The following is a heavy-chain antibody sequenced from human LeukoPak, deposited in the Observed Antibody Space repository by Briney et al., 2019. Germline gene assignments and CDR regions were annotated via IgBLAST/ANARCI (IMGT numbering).Heavy chain of an antibody. CDR1: GGSFSGYY. V-gene: IGHV4-34*01. D-gene: IGHD6-13*01. J-gene: IGHJ4*02. Sequence: SETLSLTCAVYGGSFSGYYWSWIRQPPGKGLEWIGEINHSGSTNYNPSLKSRVTISVDTFKNQLSLKLSSVTAADTAIYYCARTRIAASGAYRYWGQGTLVTVSS. CDR2: INHSGST. CDR3: ARTRIAASGAYRY.